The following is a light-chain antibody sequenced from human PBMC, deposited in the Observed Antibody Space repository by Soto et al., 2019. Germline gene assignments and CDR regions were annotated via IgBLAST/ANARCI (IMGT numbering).Light chain of an antibody. Sequence: EIVLTQSPGTLSLSPGERATLSCRASQSVSSSYLAWYQQKPGQAPRLLIYGASSRATGIPDRFSGSGSGTDFPLTISRLEPEDFAVYYCQQYVSSPLFTFGPGTKVDIK. CDR3: QQYVSSPLFT. CDR2: GAS. J-gene: IGKJ3*01. CDR1: QSVSSSY. V-gene: IGKV3-20*01.